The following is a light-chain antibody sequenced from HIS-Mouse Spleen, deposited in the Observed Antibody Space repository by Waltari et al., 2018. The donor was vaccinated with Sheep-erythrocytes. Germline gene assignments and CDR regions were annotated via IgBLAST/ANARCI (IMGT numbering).Light chain of an antibody. J-gene: IGLJ2*01. Sequence: QSALTQPASVSGSPGQSITISCTGTSSDVGGYNYVSWYQQHPGKAPKLMSYEVSNRPSGVSNRFSGSTSGNTASLTISGLQAEDEADYYCSSYTSSSTQVFGGGTKLTVL. V-gene: IGLV2-14*01. CDR3: SSYTSSSTQV. CDR2: EVS. CDR1: SSDVGGYNY.